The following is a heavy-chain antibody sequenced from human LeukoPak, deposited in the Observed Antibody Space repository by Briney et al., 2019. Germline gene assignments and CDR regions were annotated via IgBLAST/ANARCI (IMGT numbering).Heavy chain of an antibody. D-gene: IGHD1-26*01. CDR1: GCTFTGYY. J-gene: IGHJ4*02. Sequence: ASVKVSCKASGCTFTGYYMHWVRQAPGQGLEWMGRINPNSGGTNYAQKFQGRVTMTMDTSISTAYMELSRLRSDDTAVYYCGRVRVGATAGDCFDYWGQGTLVTVSS. CDR3: GRVRVGATAGDCFDY. CDR2: INPNSGGT. V-gene: IGHV1-2*06.